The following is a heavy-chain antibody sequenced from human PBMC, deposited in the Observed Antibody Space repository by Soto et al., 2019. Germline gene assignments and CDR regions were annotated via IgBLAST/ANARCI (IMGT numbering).Heavy chain of an antibody. D-gene: IGHD6-6*01. CDR3: ARRARPDFYYMDV. V-gene: IGHV3-64*01. CDR2: ISTNGVGT. CDR1: GFTLSGYA. J-gene: IGHJ6*03. Sequence: EVQLVESGGGLAQPGGSLRLSCAASGFTLSGYAMDWVRQAPGKGLEYVSGISTNGVGTYYANSVQGRFNISRDNSKNTVYLQMGSLRPEGMAVYYCARRARPDFYYMDVWGKGTTVTVSS.